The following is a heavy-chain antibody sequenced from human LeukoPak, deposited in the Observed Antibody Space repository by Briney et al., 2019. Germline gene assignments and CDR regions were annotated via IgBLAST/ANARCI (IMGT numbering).Heavy chain of an antibody. CDR2: IKQEGSDK. CDR1: GFTFSSYW. Sequence: GGSLRLSCAASGFTFSSYWMSWVRPAPGKGLGWVAYIKQEGSDKYYVDSVKGRFTISRDNAKYSLYLQMTSLRAEDTAVYYCARDSVFGYYDSSGYYSPFDYWGQGTLVTVSS. J-gene: IGHJ4*02. V-gene: IGHV3-7*01. D-gene: IGHD3-22*01. CDR3: ARDSVFGYYDSSGYYSPFDY.